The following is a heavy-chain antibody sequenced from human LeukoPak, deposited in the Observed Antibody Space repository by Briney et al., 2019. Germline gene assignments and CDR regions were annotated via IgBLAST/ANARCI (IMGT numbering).Heavy chain of an antibody. CDR3: ARWLQNNWFDP. J-gene: IGHJ5*02. Sequence: SETLSLTRTVSGGSISSFYWSWIRQPPGKGLEWIGYIYYSGSTNYNPSLKSRVTISVDTSKNQFSLKLSSVTAADTAVYYCARWLQNNWFDPWGQGTLVTVSS. D-gene: IGHD5-24*01. V-gene: IGHV4-59*01. CDR2: IYYSGST. CDR1: GGSISSFY.